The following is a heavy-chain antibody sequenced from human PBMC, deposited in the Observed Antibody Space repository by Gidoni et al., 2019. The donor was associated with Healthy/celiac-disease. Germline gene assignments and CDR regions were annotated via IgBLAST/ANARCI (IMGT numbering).Heavy chain of an antibody. CDR1: GGTFSSYA. V-gene: IGHV1-69*01. J-gene: IGHJ3*02. CDR2: IIPIFGTA. Sequence: QVQLVQSGAEVKKPGSSVKVSCKASGGTFSSYALSWVRQAPGQGLEWMGGIIPIFGTANYAQKFQGRVTITADESTSTAYMELSSLRSEDTAVYYCARETGYCTNGVCYTNAFDIWGQGTMVTVSS. D-gene: IGHD2-8*01. CDR3: ARETGYCTNGVCYTNAFDI.